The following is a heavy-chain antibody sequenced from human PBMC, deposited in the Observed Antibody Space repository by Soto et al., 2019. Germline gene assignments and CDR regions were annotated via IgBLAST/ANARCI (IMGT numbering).Heavy chain of an antibody. CDR3: ARDLPPRVSLVRGFDYYYGMDV. Sequence: GGSLRLSCAASGFTFSSYWMHWVRQAPGKGLVWVSRINSDGSSTSYADSVKGRFTISRDNAKNTLYLQMNSLRAEDTAVYYCARDLPPRVSLVRGFDYYYGMDVWGQGTTVTVSS. V-gene: IGHV3-74*01. CDR2: INSDGSST. D-gene: IGHD6-13*01. J-gene: IGHJ6*02. CDR1: GFTFSSYW.